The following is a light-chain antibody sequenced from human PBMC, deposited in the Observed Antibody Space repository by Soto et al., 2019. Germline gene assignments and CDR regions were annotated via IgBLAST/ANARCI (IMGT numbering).Light chain of an antibody. Sequence: EIVFTQSPSSLFLSPRDRATLYCRASQSVSSSNLAWYQQKRGQSPRLLIYGASSRATGIPDRFSGSGSGPDFTLTISRLEPEDFAVYFCQHYGSSPWTFGQGTKVDIK. V-gene: IGKV3-20*01. CDR2: GAS. CDR3: QHYGSSPWT. J-gene: IGKJ1*01. CDR1: QSVSSSN.